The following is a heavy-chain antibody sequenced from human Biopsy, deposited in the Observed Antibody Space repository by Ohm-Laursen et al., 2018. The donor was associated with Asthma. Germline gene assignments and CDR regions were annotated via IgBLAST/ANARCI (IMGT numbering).Heavy chain of an antibody. V-gene: IGHV3-9*01. J-gene: IGHJ4*01. CDR3: AKSADYYDSTDYLDF. Sequence: RSLRLSCTASGFSFDDCAMHWVRQAPGKGLEWVSSISWNSGNMDYADSVKDRFTISRDNAKNSLYLQMQSLRPEDTAFYYCAKSADYYDSTDYLDFWGRGTLVTVSS. D-gene: IGHD3-22*01. CDR1: GFSFDDCA. CDR2: ISWNSGNM.